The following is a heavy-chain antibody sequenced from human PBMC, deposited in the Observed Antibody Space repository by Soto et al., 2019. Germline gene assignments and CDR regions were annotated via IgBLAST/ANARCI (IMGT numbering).Heavy chain of an antibody. CDR3: AKVFADCGGDCYFDYFDY. J-gene: IGHJ4*02. CDR2: ISGSGGST. Sequence: GGSLRLSCAASGFTFSSYAMSWVRQAPGKGLEWVSAISGSGGSTYYADSVKGRFTISRDNSKNTLYLQMNSLGAEDTAVYYCAKVFADCGGDCYFDYFDYWGQGTLVTVSS. D-gene: IGHD2-21*02. CDR1: GFTFSSYA. V-gene: IGHV3-23*01.